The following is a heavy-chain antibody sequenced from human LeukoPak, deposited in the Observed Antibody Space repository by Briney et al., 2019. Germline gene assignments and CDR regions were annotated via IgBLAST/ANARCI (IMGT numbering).Heavy chain of an antibody. CDR2: IESKADGETT. CDR3: ATSPGYYDSSPFDY. D-gene: IGHD3-22*01. J-gene: IGHJ4*02. V-gene: IGHV3-15*04. CDR1: GLSFSNAW. Sequence: GGSLRLSCAASGLSFSNAWMNWVRQTPGRGLEWVGRIESKADGETTDYAALVRGRFIISRDDSRDTVYLQMNSLKVEDTAVXXCATSPGYYDSSPFDYWGQGTLVTVSS.